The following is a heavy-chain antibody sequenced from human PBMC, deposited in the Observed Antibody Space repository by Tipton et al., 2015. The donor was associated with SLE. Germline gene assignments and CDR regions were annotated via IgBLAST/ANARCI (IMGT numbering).Heavy chain of an antibody. Sequence: TLSLTCTVSGGSISYYYWSWIRQTPGKGLEWIGDIYSGGTPSYNPSLKSRATISVDTSKNQFSLEVRSVTAADTAVYYCVRLRSKVLIDYWGQGTLVAVSS. V-gene: IGHV4-59*12. CDR1: GGSISYYY. J-gene: IGHJ4*02. CDR2: IYSGGTP. CDR3: VRLRSKVLIDY. D-gene: IGHD2-8*01.